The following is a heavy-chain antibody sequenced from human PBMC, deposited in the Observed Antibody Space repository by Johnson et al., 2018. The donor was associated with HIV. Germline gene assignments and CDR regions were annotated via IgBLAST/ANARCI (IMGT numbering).Heavy chain of an antibody. V-gene: IGHV3-30*04. CDR3: ARDKGIAARLGAFDI. CDR1: RFTFSSYA. J-gene: IGHJ3*02. D-gene: IGHD6-6*01. Sequence: QVQLVESGGGLVQPGGSLRLSCAASRFTFSSYAMHWVRQAPGKGLEWVAVISYDGSNKYYADSVKGRFTISRDNSKNTLYLQMNSLRAEDTAVYYCARDKGIAARLGAFDIWGQGTMVTVSS. CDR2: ISYDGSNK.